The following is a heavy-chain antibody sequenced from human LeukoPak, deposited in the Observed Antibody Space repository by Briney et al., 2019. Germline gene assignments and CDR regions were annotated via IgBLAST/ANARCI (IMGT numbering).Heavy chain of an antibody. CDR3: ARGLHSSGWTRVYNWFDP. V-gene: IGHV3-30*03. D-gene: IGHD6-19*01. CDR1: GFTFSSYG. J-gene: IGHJ5*02. CDR2: ISYDGSNK. Sequence: PGRSLRLSCAASGFTFSSYGMHWVRQAPGKGLEWVAVISYDGSNKYYADSVKGRFTISRDNSKNSLYLQMNSLRAEDTAVYYCARGLHSSGWTRVYNWFDPWGQGTLVTVSS.